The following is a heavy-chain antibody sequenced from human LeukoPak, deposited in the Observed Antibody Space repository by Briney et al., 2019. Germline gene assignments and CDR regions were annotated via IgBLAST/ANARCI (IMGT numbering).Heavy chain of an antibody. V-gene: IGHV3-23*01. J-gene: IGHJ4*02. Sequence: GGSLRLSCAASGFTFSSHAMSWVRQAPGKGLEWVSAVSGSGVNTYYADSVMGRFTISRDNSKNTVYLQMNSLRAEDTAVYYCAKDLRGYSRQADYWGQGTLVTVSS. CDR3: AKDLRGYSRQADY. CDR1: GFTFSSHA. CDR2: VSGSGVNT. D-gene: IGHD5-18*01.